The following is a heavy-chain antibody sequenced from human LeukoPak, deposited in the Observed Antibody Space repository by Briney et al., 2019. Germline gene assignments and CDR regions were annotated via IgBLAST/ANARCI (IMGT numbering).Heavy chain of an antibody. CDR2: INHSGST. J-gene: IGHJ4*02. CDR1: VGSFSGYY. D-gene: IGHD4-17*01. V-gene: IGHV4-34*01. CDR3: AALKMGDYEPHFDY. Sequence: PSETLSLTCAVYVGSFSGYYWSWIRQPPGKGREWIGEINHSGSTNYNPPLKSRVTISVNTSKNQFSLKLSFVAAAETAVYYCAALKMGDYEPHFDYWGQGTLVTVSS.